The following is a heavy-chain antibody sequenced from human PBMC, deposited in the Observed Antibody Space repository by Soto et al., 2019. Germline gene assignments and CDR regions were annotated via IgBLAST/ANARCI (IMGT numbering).Heavy chain of an antibody. J-gene: IGHJ6*02. CDR2: INPSGGST. CDR1: GYTFTSYY. CDR3: VRDREIVVVPAARGYYYYGMDV. D-gene: IGHD2-2*01. V-gene: IGHV1-46*01. Sequence: ASVKVSCKASGYTFTSYYMHWVRQAPGQGLEWMGIINPSGGSTSYAQKFQGRVTMTRDTSTSTVYMELSSLRSEDTAVYYCVRDREIVVVPAARGYYYYGMDVWGQGTTVTVSS.